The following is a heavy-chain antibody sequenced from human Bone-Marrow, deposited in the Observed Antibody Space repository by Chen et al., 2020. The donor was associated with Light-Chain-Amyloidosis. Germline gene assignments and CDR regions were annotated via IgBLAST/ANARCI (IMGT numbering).Heavy chain of an antibody. CDR2: IIPILGTA. V-gene: IGHV1-69*01. D-gene: IGHD3-9*01. Sequence: QVQLVQSGAEVKKPGSSVKVSCKASGGTFNTYAINWVRQAPGQGLEWMGGIIPILGTASYAQKFQGRVTITADEASSTAYMELSSLTSGDTAVYYCAEGPYSILGYWGQGTLVTVSS. CDR1: GGTFNTYA. J-gene: IGHJ4*02. CDR3: AEGPYSILGY.